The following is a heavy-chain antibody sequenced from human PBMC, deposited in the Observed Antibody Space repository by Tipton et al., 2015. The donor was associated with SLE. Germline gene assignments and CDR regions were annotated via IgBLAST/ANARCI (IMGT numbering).Heavy chain of an antibody. D-gene: IGHD2-8*01. J-gene: IGHJ4*02. CDR3: VRESHICTTATCSLDY. CDR2: ITSRSSTI. CDR1: GFTFSNYN. Sequence: GSLRLSCAASGFTFSNYNMVWVRQAPGKGLEWLSYITSRSSTIYYADSVRGRFTISRDNARNSLFLQMNSLRPEDTAVYYCVRESHICTTATCSLDYWGQGTRVTVSS. V-gene: IGHV3-48*01.